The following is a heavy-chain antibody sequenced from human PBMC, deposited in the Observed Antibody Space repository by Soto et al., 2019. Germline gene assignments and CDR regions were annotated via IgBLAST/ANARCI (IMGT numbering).Heavy chain of an antibody. V-gene: IGHV3-30-3*01. Sequence: GSLRLSCAASGFTFSIYAMHWVRQAPGKGLEWVAVISYDGSNKYYADSVKGRFTISRDNSKNTLYLQMNSLRAEDTAVYYCSRGYGQLGGTLRFDPWGQGTLVTVSS. CDR1: GFTFSIYA. CDR3: SRGYGQLGGTLRFDP. CDR2: ISYDGSNK. J-gene: IGHJ5*02. D-gene: IGHD6-6*01.